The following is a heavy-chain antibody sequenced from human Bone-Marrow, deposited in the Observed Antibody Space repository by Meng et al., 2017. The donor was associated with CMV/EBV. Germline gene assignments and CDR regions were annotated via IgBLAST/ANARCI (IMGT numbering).Heavy chain of an antibody. J-gene: IGHJ6*02. D-gene: IGHD3-16*01. Sequence: SLKISCTASGFTFSSYSMNWVRQAPGKGLEWVSVINWNSYGIGYADSVKGRFTISRDNAKNSLYLQMNSLRAEDTALYYCAKDMGVKYYFYAMDVWGQGTTVTVSS. CDR3: AKDMGVKYYFYAMDV. V-gene: IGHV3-9*01. CDR2: INWNSYGI. CDR1: GFTFSSYS.